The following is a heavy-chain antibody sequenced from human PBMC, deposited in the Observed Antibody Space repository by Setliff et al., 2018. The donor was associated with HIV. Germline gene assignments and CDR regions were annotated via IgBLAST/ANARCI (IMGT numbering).Heavy chain of an antibody. J-gene: IGHJ6*03. CDR2: IYTSGST. D-gene: IGHD4-17*01. CDR1: GGSISSGSYF. CDR3: ARDDYGDYEGYYYYYMDV. V-gene: IGHV4-61*02. Sequence: SETLSLTCTVSGGSISSGSYFWTWIRQPAGKGLEWIGRIYTSGSTNYNPSLKSRVTISVDTSKNQFSLKLSSVTAADTAVYYCARDDYGDYEGYYYYYMDVWGKGTTVTVSS.